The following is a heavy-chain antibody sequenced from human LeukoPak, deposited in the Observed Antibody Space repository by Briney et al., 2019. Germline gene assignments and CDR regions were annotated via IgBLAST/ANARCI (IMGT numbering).Heavy chain of an antibody. V-gene: IGHV1-2*02. Sequence: GASVKVSCKASGYTFTSYGISWVRQAPGQGLEWMGWINPNSGDTNYGQKFQGRVTMTRDTSISTAYMELSRLRSDDTAVYYCARETGDGYTNIDYWGQGTLVSVSS. D-gene: IGHD5-24*01. CDR3: ARETGDGYTNIDY. J-gene: IGHJ4*02. CDR1: GYTFTSYG. CDR2: INPNSGDT.